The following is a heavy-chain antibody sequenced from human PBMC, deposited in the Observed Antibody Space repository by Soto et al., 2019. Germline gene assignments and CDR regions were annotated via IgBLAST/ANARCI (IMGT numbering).Heavy chain of an antibody. D-gene: IGHD3-10*01. V-gene: IGHV3-15*01. Sequence: GGSLRLSCAASGFTFSNAWMSWVRQAPGKGLEWVGRIKSKTDGGTTDYAAPVKGRFTISRDDSKNTLYLQMNSLKTEDTAVYYCTTEPLMVRGVIYFDYWGQGTLVTVSS. CDR3: TTEPLMVRGVIYFDY. CDR1: GFTFSNAW. J-gene: IGHJ4*02. CDR2: IKSKTDGGTT.